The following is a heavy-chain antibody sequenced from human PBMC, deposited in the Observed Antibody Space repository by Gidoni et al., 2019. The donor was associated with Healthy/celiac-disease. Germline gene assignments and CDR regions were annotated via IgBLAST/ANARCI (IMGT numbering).Heavy chain of an antibody. CDR1: AFPFSIYA. D-gene: IGHD3-3*01. CDR3: ARAYYDFWSGYSAGIDH. CDR2: ISYDGSNK. V-gene: IGHV3-30-3*01. Sequence: QVQLVESGGGVVQPGRSLRLSCAASAFPFSIYAMHWVRQAPGKGLEWVAVISYDGSNKYYADSVKGRFTISRDNSKNTLYLQMNSLRAEDTAVYYCARAYYDFWSGYSAGIDHWGQGTLVTVSS. J-gene: IGHJ5*02.